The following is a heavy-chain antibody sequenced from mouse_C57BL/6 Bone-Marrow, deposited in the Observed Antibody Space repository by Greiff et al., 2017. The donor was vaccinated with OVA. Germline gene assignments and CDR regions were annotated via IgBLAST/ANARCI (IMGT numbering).Heavy chain of an antibody. CDR1: GFNIKDDY. D-gene: IGHD1-1*01. J-gene: IGHJ1*03. CDR3: TALLLRDPWYFDV. Sequence: EVKLMESGAELVRPGASVKLSCTASGFNIKDDYMHWVKQRPEQGLEWIGWIDPENGDTEYASKFQGKATITADTSSNTAYLQLSSLTSEDTAVYYCTALLLRDPWYFDVWGTGTTVTVSS. CDR2: IDPENGDT. V-gene: IGHV14-4*01.